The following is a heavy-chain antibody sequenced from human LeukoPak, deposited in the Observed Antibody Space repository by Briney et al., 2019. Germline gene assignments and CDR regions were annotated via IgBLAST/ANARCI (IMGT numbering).Heavy chain of an antibody. CDR3: ARGSAWGSSWPQGY. D-gene: IGHD6-13*01. Sequence: GASVKVSCKASGYTFTSYDINWVRQATGQGLEWMGWMNPNSGNTRYAQKFQGRVTMTRNTSISTAYTERSSLRSVDTAVYYCARGSAWGSSWPQGYWGEGNLVSVSS. CDR2: MNPNSGNT. CDR1: GYTFTSYD. J-gene: IGHJ4*02. V-gene: IGHV1-8*01.